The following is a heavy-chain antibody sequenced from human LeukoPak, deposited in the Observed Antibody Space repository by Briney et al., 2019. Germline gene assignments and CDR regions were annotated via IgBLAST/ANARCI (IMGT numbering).Heavy chain of an antibody. CDR3: ARARVRGYNYDSYGSYSSDWNFDL. CDR1: GGSIRSYY. CDR2: IYDCGST. Sequence: PSETLSLTCSVSGGSIRSYYWSWIRQPPGKGLEWIGYIYDCGSTKYNPSLKSRVTISIDTSKNQFSLKLSSVTAADTAVYYCARARVRGYNYDSYGSYSSDWNFDLWGRGTLVTVSS. V-gene: IGHV4-59*01. D-gene: IGHD3-22*01. J-gene: IGHJ2*01.